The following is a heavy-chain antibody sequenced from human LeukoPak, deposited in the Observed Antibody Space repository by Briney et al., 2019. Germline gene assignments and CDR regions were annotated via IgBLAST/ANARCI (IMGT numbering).Heavy chain of an antibody. CDR3: AKDWEAAPINWFDP. J-gene: IGHJ5*02. Sequence: QSGGSLRLSCAASGFTFSSYAMSWVRQAPGKGLEWVSAISGSGGSTYYADSVKGRFTISRDNSKNTLYLQMNSLRAEDTAVYYCAKDWEAAPINWFDPWGQGTLVTVSS. CDR1: GFTFSSYA. V-gene: IGHV3-23*01. CDR2: ISGSGGST. D-gene: IGHD6-6*01.